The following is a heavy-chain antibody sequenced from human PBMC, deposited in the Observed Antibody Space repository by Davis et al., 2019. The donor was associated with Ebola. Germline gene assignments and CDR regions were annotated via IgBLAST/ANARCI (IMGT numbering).Heavy chain of an antibody. J-gene: IGHJ6*02. CDR1: GFTFSSYS. CDR2: IRSSSSSI. CDR3: ARDGGRHYYYYYGMDV. Sequence: GGSLRLSCAASGFTFSSYSMNWVRQAPGKGLEWVSYIRSSSSSIYYADSVKGRFTISRDNAKNSLYLQMNSLRGEDTAVYYCARDGGRHYYYYYGMDVWGQGTTVTVSS. V-gene: IGHV3-48*01. D-gene: IGHD3-16*01.